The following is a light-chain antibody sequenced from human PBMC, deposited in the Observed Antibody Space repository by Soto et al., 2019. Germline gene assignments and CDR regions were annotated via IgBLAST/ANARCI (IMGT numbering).Light chain of an antibody. CDR3: QHYNNWPPIT. CDR1: QSVSIN. CDR2: GAS. J-gene: IGKJ5*01. V-gene: IGKV3-15*01. Sequence: ETVMTHCPATLSVSPGQRVTVSCRASQSVSINLAWYQQKPGQAPRLLIYGASTRATGVPARFSGSGSGTEFTLTISRLQSEDFAVYYCQHYNNWPPITFGQGTRLHIK.